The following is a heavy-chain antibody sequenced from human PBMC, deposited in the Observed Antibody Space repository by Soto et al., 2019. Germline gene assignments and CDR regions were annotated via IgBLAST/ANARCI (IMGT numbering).Heavy chain of an antibody. D-gene: IGHD3-3*01. J-gene: IGHJ6*02. CDR1: GFTFSSYG. Sequence: PGGSLRLSCAASGFTFSSYGMRWVRQAPGKGLEWVAVISYDGSNKYYADSVKGRFTISRDNSKNTLYLQMNSLRAEDTAVYYCAKTSGYYGMDVWGQGTTVTVSS. CDR2: ISYDGSNK. CDR3: AKTSGYYGMDV. V-gene: IGHV3-30*18.